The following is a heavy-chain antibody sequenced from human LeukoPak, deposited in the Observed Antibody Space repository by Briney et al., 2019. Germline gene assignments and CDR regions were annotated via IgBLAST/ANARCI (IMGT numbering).Heavy chain of an antibody. V-gene: IGHV4-59*08. CDR3: ARHSTFFGVVIIKGRVRGPFDY. CDR2: VYYSGST. Sequence: SETLSPTCTVSGGSISSYYWSWIRQPPGKGLEWIGYVYYSGSTNYNPSLKSRVTISVDTSKNQFSLKLSSVTAADTAVYYCARHSTFFGVVIIKGRVRGPFDYWGQGTLVTVSS. J-gene: IGHJ4*02. CDR1: GGSISSYY. D-gene: IGHD3-3*01.